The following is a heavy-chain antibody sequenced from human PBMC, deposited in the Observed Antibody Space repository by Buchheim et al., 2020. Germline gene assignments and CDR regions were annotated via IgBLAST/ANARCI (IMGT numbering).Heavy chain of an antibody. J-gene: IGHJ4*02. CDR2: ASHDGTYK. CDR3: AKDLGFHFASGSSYFDS. CDR1: GFTFSDYG. Sequence: QVQLVESGGGVVQPGRFLRLSCAASGFTFSDYGMHWVRQPPGRGLEWLAVASHDGTYKYYADSVKGRFTISSANSKNTLYLQMNSLRTGDTAIYYCAKDLGFHFASGSSYFDSWGQGAL. V-gene: IGHV3-30*18. D-gene: IGHD3-10*01.